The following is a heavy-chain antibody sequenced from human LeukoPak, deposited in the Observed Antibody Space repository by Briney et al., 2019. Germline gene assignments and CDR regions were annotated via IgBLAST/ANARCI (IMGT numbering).Heavy chain of an antibody. V-gene: IGHV3-30*04. CDR3: ARDGSFTSAAPDY. Sequence: GRSLRLSCAASGFTFSSYAMHWVRQAPGKGLEWVAVISYDGSNKYYADSVKGRFTISRDNSKNTLYLQMNSLRAEDTAVYYCARDGSFTSAAPDYWGQGILVTVSS. CDR2: ISYDGSNK. D-gene: IGHD2-2*01. J-gene: IGHJ4*02. CDR1: GFTFSSYA.